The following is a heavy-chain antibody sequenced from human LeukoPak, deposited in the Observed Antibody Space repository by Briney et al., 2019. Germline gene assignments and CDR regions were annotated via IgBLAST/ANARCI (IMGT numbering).Heavy chain of an antibody. V-gene: IGHV1-46*01. J-gene: IGHJ4*02. Sequence: ASVKVSCKASGYTFPSYFMHWVRQAPGQGLEWMGLINPTGGSTTYAQKFQGRVTMTRDTSTSTVYMELSSLRSDDTAVYYCARTAARRFDYWGQGTLVTVSS. CDR2: INPTGGST. CDR1: GYTFPSYF. CDR3: ARTAARRFDY. D-gene: IGHD6-6*01.